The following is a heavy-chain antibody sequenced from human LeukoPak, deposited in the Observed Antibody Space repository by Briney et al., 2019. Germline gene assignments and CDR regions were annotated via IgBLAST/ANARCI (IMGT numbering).Heavy chain of an antibody. Sequence: GGSLRLSCAASGFTFIGFWMSWVRQAPGKGLEWVASIKQDGSEKYYVDSVKGRFTISRDNAKNSLYLQMNSLRAEDTAVYYCARRTTQGNYWGQGTLATVSS. J-gene: IGHJ4*02. CDR1: GFTFIGFW. V-gene: IGHV3-7*01. D-gene: IGHD4-11*01. CDR2: IKQDGSEK. CDR3: ARRTTQGNY.